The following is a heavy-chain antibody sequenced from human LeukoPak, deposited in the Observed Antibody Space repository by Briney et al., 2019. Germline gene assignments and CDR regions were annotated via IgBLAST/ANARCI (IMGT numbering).Heavy chain of an antibody. Sequence: PGGSLRLSCTVSGFTVSSNSMSWVRQAPGKGLEWVSFIYSDNTHYSDSVKGRFTISRDNSKNTLYLQMNSLRAEDTAIYYCANPPTVNSFHYWGQGTLVTVSS. CDR2: IYSDNT. V-gene: IGHV3-53*01. CDR3: ANPPTVNSFHY. D-gene: IGHD2/OR15-2a*01. J-gene: IGHJ4*02. CDR1: GFTVSSNS.